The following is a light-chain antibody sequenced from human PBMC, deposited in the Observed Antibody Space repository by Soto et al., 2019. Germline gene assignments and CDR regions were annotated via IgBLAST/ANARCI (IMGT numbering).Light chain of an antibody. J-gene: IGKJ4*01. V-gene: IGKV1-9*01. Sequence: IQLTQSPSSLSASVGDRVTITCRASQGISSYLAWYQQKPGKAPKLLIYAASTLQSGVPSRFSGSGSGTDFTHHISSLQPEDFATYYCQQLNSYPRALTFGGGTKVEIK. CDR1: QGISSY. CDR3: QQLNSYPRALT. CDR2: AAS.